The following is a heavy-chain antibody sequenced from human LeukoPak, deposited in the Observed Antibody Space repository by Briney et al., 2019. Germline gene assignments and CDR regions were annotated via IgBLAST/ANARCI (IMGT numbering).Heavy chain of an antibody. Sequence: GGSLRLSCAASGFSFSTTWMSWVRQAPGKGLEWVGRIRSKSYGDTTDYAAPVKGRFTISRDDSENTLYLQMSSLKIEDTAGYYCTTDLGGYYTGGSCYTGLYNCFDPWGQGTLVTVSS. CDR3: TTDLGGYYTGGSCYTGLYNCFDP. CDR2: IRSKSYGDTT. CDR1: GFSFSTTW. V-gene: IGHV3-15*01. D-gene: IGHD2-15*01. J-gene: IGHJ5*02.